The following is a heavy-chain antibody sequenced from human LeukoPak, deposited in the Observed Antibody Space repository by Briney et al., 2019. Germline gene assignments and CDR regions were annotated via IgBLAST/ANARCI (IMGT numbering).Heavy chain of an antibody. J-gene: IGHJ4*02. Sequence: SETLSLTCTVSGGSISSYYWSWIRRPPGKGLEWIGYIYYSGSTNYNPSLKSRVTISVDTSKNQFSLKLSSVTAADTAVYYCARDLRWFDYWGQGTLVTVSS. CDR2: IYYSGST. CDR3: ARDLRWFDY. V-gene: IGHV4-59*01. D-gene: IGHD4-23*01. CDR1: GGSISSYY.